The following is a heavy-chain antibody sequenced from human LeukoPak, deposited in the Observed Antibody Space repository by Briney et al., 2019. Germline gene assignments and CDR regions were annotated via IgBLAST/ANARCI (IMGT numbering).Heavy chain of an antibody. V-gene: IGHV3-21*01. D-gene: IGHD1-26*01. CDR1: GFTFRSYS. CDR3: ARDVGHRYAQTFFDI. J-gene: IGHJ3*02. Sequence: GGSLRLSCAASGFTFRSYSMNWVRQAPGKGLEWVSAIDPSSTYIYYADSVKGRFTISRDNAENSLYLQMNSLRVEDTAVYYCARDVGHRYAQTFFDIWGQGTKVTVSS. CDR2: IDPSSTYI.